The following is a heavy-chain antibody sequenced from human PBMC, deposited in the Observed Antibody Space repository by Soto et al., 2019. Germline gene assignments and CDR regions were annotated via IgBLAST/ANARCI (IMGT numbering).Heavy chain of an antibody. D-gene: IGHD3-16*01. J-gene: IGHJ4*02. CDR3: ARGLYSRGY. CDR1: GFTFSSNW. CDR2: IKYDGTEK. Sequence: EVPLVESGGGLVQPGGSLRLSCVVSGFTFSSNWMSWVRQAPGKGLEWLANIKYDGTEKYYGDSVKGRFAISRDNAKNSLYLQMNSLSVDDTAVYYCARGLYSRGYWGQGALVTVSS. V-gene: IGHV3-7*03.